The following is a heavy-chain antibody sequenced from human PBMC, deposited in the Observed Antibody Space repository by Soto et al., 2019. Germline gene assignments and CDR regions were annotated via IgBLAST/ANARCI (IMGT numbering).Heavy chain of an antibody. J-gene: IGHJ6*02. CDR3: AGAAVAGTRDYYAYGIDV. D-gene: IGHD6-19*01. CDR1: GGTFSSYA. CDR2: IIPIFGTA. Sequence: QVQLVQSGAEVKKPGSSVKVSCKASGGTFSSYAISWVRQAPGQGLEWMGGIIPIFGTANYAQKFQGRVTITADKSTSTAHMELSSLRSEATAVYYCAGAAVAGTRDYYAYGIDVWGQGTTVTVSS. V-gene: IGHV1-69*06.